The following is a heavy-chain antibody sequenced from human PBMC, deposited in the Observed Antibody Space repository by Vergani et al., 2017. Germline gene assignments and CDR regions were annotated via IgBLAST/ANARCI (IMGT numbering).Heavy chain of an antibody. V-gene: IGHV4-34*01. Sequence: QVQLQQWGAGLLKPSETLALPCAVYGGSFSGYYWSWIRQPPGKGLEWIGEINHSGSTNYNPSLKSRVTISVDTSKNQFSLKVSSVTAADTAVYYCARGRXYSNPMPYYYYMDVWGKGTTVTVSS. J-gene: IGHJ6*03. CDR3: ARGRXYSNPMPYYYYMDV. CDR1: GGSFSGYY. D-gene: IGHD4-11*01. CDR2: INHSGST.